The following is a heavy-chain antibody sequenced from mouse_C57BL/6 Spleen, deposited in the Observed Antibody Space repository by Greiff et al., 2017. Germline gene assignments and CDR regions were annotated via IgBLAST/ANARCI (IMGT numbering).Heavy chain of an antibody. CDR3: ARPVYDRESYWDFDD. V-gene: IGHV1-76*01. Sequence: VQLQQSGAELVRPGASVKLSCKASGYTFTDYYINWVKQRPGQGLEWIARLYPGSGDTYYNEKFKGKATLTAEKSSSTAYMQLSSLTSEDSAVYYCARPVYDRESYWDFDDWGKGTTVTVSS. J-gene: IGHJ1*03. CDR1: GYTFTDYY. D-gene: IGHD2-3*01. CDR2: LYPGSGDT.